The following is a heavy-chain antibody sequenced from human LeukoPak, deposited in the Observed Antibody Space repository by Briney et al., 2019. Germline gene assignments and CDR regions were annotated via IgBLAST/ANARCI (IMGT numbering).Heavy chain of an antibody. J-gene: IGHJ6*03. CDR2: IYFSGNT. CDR1: GFTFSSYSMN. CDR3: ATGSSRYYYYMDV. V-gene: IGHV4-59*05. Sequence: LRLSCAASGFTFSSYSMNWVRQPPGKGLEWIGSIYFSGNTYYNPSLKSRVTISVDTSKNQFSLKLSSVTAADTAVYYCATGSSRYYYYMDVWGKGTTVTVSS. D-gene: IGHD3-10*01.